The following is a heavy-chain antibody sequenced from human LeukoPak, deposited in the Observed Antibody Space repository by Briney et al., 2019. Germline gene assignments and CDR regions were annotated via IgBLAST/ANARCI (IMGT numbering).Heavy chain of an antibody. CDR1: GFTFSSYA. J-gene: IGHJ5*02. D-gene: IGHD3-10*01. CDR3: AKGEDYGSGSFLDNWFDP. Sequence: PGGSLRLSCAASGFTFSSYAMSWVRQAPGKGLEWVSAISGSGGSTYYADSVKGRFTISRDNSKNTLYLQMNSLRAEDTAVYYCAKGEDYGSGSFLDNWFDPWGQGTLVTVSS. V-gene: IGHV3-23*01. CDR2: ISGSGGST.